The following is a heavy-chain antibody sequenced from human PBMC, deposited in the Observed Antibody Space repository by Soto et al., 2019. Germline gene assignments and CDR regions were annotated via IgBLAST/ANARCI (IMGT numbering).Heavy chain of an antibody. J-gene: IGHJ4*02. CDR3: AREQIDYYYDSRGYYYIDH. CDR2: IKHDGSEK. CDR1: GFTFSAYW. V-gene: IGHV3-7*03. D-gene: IGHD3-22*01. Sequence: GGSLRLSCVGSGFTFSAYWMIWVRQAPGKGLEWVANIKHDGSEKNYVDSVKGRFTISRDNAKQSLYLQMNSLRAEDTAVYYCAREQIDYYYDSRGYYYIDHWGQGILVTVSS.